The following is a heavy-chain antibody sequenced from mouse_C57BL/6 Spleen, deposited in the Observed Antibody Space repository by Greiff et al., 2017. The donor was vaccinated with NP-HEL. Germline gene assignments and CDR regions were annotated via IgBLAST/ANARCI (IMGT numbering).Heavy chain of an antibody. V-gene: IGHV5-4*01. CDR1: GFTFSSYA. CDR2: ISDGGSYT. D-gene: IGHD2-1*01. Sequence: EVQVVESGGGLVKPGGSLKLSCAASGFTFSSYAMSWVRQTPEKRLEWVATISDGGSYTYYPDNVKGRFTISRDNAKNNLYLQMSHLKSEDTAMYYCARRAGNSTLFAYWGQGTLVTVSA. J-gene: IGHJ3*01. CDR3: ARRAGNSTLFAY.